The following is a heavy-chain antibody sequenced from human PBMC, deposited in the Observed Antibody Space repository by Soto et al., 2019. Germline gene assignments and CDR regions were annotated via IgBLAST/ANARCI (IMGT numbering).Heavy chain of an antibody. D-gene: IGHD3-22*01. J-gene: IGHJ4*02. CDR1: GYTFTGYY. V-gene: IGHV1-2*04. Sequence: GASVKVSCKASGYTFTGYYMHWVRQAPGQGLEWMGWINPNSGGTNYAQKFQGWVTMTRDTSISTAYMELSRLRSDDTAVYYCARSSEVVVITQAKYYFDYWGQGTLVTVSS. CDR3: ARSSEVVVITQAKYYFDY. CDR2: INPNSGGT.